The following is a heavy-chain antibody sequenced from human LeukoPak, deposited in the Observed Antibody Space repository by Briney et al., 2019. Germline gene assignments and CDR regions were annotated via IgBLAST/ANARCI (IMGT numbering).Heavy chain of an antibody. D-gene: IGHD5-24*01. CDR3: ASLMATTYGSAFDI. V-gene: IGHV3-33*01. J-gene: IGHJ3*02. Sequence: GGSLRLSCAASGFTFSSYGMHWVRQAPGKGLEWVAVIWYDGSNKYYADSVKGRFTISRDNSKNTLYLQMNSLRAEDTAVYYCASLMATTYGSAFDIWGQGTMVTVSS. CDR1: GFTFSSYG. CDR2: IWYDGSNK.